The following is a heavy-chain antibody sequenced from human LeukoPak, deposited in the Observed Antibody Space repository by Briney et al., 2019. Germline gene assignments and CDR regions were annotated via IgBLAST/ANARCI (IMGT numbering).Heavy chain of an antibody. V-gene: IGHV1-2*02. CDR3: ARSGDSSGYYRLYYLDY. J-gene: IGHJ4*02. Sequence: EASLKVSCKASGYTFAGYYLHWVRQAPGQGLEWMGWISPYSGATNSAQKFHGRVTMTRDTSVTTAYMELSSLRSDDTAVYYCARSGDSSGYYRLYYLDYWGQGTLVTVSS. D-gene: IGHD3-22*01. CDR2: ISPYSGAT. CDR1: GYTFAGYY.